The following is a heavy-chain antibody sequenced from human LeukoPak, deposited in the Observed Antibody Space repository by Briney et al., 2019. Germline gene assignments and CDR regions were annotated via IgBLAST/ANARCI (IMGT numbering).Heavy chain of an antibody. CDR1: GYIFTSYG. CDR2: ISAYNGNT. Sequence: GASVKVSCKASGYIFTSYGISWVRQAPGQGLEWMGWISAYNGNTNYAQKLQGRVTMTTDTSTSTAYMELRSLRSDDTPVYYCARWGGDIVVVVAANNWFDPWGQGTLVTVSS. J-gene: IGHJ5*02. V-gene: IGHV1-18*01. D-gene: IGHD2-15*01. CDR3: ARWGGDIVVVVAANNWFDP.